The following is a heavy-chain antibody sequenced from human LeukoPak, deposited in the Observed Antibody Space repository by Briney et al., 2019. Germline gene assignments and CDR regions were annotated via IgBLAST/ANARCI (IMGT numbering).Heavy chain of an antibody. J-gene: IGHJ4*02. CDR3: ARENSGYFDY. Sequence: GGSLRLSCAASGFTFSSYWMHWVRQAPGKGLVRVSRINSDGSSTSYADSVKGRSTISRDNAKNTLYLQMNSLRAEDTAVYYCARENSGYFDYWGQGTLVTVSS. CDR2: INSDGSST. CDR1: GFTFSSYW. V-gene: IGHV3-74*01.